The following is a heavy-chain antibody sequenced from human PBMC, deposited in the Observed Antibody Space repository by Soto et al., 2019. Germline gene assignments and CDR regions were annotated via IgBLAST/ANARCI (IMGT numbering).Heavy chain of an antibody. V-gene: IGHV4-61*08. Sequence: SETLSLTCTVSGGSVNTGDCYWSWIRQPPGKGLEWIGYVYYSGSTDYNPSLKSRVTISVDTSKNQFSLKLNSVNAADTAVYYCARLGVPAAMWMDVWGQGTTVTVSS. CDR2: VYYSGST. D-gene: IGHD2-2*01. CDR3: ARLGVPAAMWMDV. J-gene: IGHJ6*02. CDR1: GGSVNTGDCY.